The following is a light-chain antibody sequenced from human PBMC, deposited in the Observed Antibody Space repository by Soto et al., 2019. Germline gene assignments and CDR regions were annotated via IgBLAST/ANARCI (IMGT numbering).Light chain of an antibody. CDR2: KAS. J-gene: IGKJ4*01. V-gene: IGKV1-5*03. CDR1: QSISSW. CDR3: RQSHSSPLT. Sequence: DIQMTQSPSTLSASVGDRVTITCRASQSISSWLAWYQQKPGKAPKLLIYKASGLESGVPSRFSGSGSGTDFTLTISSLQPEDSAAYYCRQSHSSPLTFGGGTKVDIK.